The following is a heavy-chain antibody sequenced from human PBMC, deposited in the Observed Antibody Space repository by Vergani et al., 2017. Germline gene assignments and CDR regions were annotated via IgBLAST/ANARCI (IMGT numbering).Heavy chain of an antibody. V-gene: IGHV3-9*01. D-gene: IGHD6-6*01. CDR2: ISWNSGSI. CDR1: GFIFSDYV. Sequence: VQLVESGGGVVQPGKSLSLSCETSGFIFSDYVMHWVRQAPGKGLEWVSGISWNSGSIGYADSVKGRFTISRDNAKNSLYLQMNSLRAEDTALYYCAKVAYSSSSLYYYYYMDVWGKGTTVTVSS. CDR3: AKVAYSSSSLYYYYYMDV. J-gene: IGHJ6*03.